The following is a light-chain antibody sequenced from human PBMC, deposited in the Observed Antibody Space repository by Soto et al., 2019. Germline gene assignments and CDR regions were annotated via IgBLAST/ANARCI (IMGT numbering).Light chain of an antibody. CDR1: QSISSW. Sequence: DIQMTQSPSPLSASVGDRVTITCLASQSISSWLAWYQQKPGKAPKLMIYKASSLESGVPSRFSGSGSGTEFTLTISSLQPDDFATYYCQQYNSYSRTLGQGTKVDIK. V-gene: IGKV1-5*03. CDR3: QQYNSYSRT. J-gene: IGKJ1*01. CDR2: KAS.